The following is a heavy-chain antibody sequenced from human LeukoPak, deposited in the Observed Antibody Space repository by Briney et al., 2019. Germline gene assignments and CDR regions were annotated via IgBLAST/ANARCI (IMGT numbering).Heavy chain of an antibody. V-gene: IGHV3-30*18. D-gene: IGHD3-9*01. J-gene: IGHJ6*02. Sequence: GGSLRLSCAASGFTFSSYEMNWVRQAPGKGLEWVAVISYDGSNKYYADSLKGRFTIARDNSKNTLYLQMNSLRAEDTAVYYCAKHNFDMPLKYYYGMDVWGQGTAVTVSS. CDR2: ISYDGSNK. CDR3: AKHNFDMPLKYYYGMDV. CDR1: GFTFSSYE.